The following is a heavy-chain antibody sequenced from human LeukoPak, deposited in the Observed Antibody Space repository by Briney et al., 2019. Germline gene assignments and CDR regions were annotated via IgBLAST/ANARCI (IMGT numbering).Heavy chain of an antibody. Sequence: GGSLRLSCAASGFTFSSYWMYWVRQAPGKGLEWVANIKEDGSEEYYVESVKGRFSVSRDNAKNSLYLQMNSLRAEDTAVYYCARHVYSSGYYGQNSGQGILVTVSS. CDR3: ARHVYSSGYYGQN. CDR1: GFTFSSYW. CDR2: IKEDGSEE. V-gene: IGHV3-7*01. D-gene: IGHD3-22*01. J-gene: IGHJ4*02.